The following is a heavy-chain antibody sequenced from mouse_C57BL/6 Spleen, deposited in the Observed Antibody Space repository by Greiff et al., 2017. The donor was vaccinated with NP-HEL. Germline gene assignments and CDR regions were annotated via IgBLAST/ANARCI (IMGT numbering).Heavy chain of an antibody. J-gene: IGHJ2*01. CDR1: GFTFSDYG. CDR2: ISSGSSTI. CDR3: AREEGTNYAFDY. Sequence: EVHLVESGGGLVKPGGSLKLSCAASGFTFSDYGMHWVRQAPEKGLEWVAYISSGSSTIYYADTVKGRFTISRDNAKNTLFLQMTSLRSEDTAMYYCAREEGTNYAFDYWGQGTTLTVSS. V-gene: IGHV5-17*01. D-gene: IGHD2-4*01.